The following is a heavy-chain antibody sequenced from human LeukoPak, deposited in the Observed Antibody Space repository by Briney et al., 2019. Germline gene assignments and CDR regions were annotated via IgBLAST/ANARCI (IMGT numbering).Heavy chain of an antibody. J-gene: IGHJ4*02. CDR2: LNPNSGNT. CDR3: ARGGWTDGPHY. Sequence: ASVRVSCKASGYTFTSYDINWVRQATGQGPEWMGWLNPNSGNTGYAQKIQGRVTMTRNTSISTAYMELSSLRSEDTAVYYCARGGWTDGPHYRGEGTLVTVSS. V-gene: IGHV1-8*01. CDR1: GYTFTSYD. D-gene: IGHD3/OR15-3a*01.